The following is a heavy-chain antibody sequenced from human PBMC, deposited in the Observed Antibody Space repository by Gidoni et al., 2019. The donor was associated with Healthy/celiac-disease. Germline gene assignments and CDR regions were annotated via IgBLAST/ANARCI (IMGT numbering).Heavy chain of an antibody. CDR1: GASFSGYY. CDR2: INHSGST. CDR3: ARVGWSTVSYYFDY. V-gene: IGHV4-34*01. J-gene: IGHJ4*02. D-gene: IGHD4-4*01. Sequence: QVQLQQWGAGLLKPSETLSLTCAVYGASFSGYYWSWCRQPPGKGLEWIGEINHSGSTNYNPSLKSRVTISVDTSKNQFSLKLSSVTAADTAVYYCARVGWSTVSYYFDYWGQGTLVTVSS.